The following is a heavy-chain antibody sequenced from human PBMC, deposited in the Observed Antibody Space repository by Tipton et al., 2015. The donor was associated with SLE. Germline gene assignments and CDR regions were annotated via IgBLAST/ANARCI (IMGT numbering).Heavy chain of an antibody. Sequence: GLVKPSETLSLTCTVSGGSISSSNNYWDWIRQPPGKGLEWIGTIYYSGRTDYNPSLKSRVTMSVDTSMNQFSLKLSSVTAADTAVYYCARRRFQSASDYWGQGTLVSVSS. V-gene: IGHV4-39*07. D-gene: IGHD2-21*01. CDR3: ARRRFQSASDY. J-gene: IGHJ4*02. CDR2: IYYSGRT. CDR1: GGSISSSNNY.